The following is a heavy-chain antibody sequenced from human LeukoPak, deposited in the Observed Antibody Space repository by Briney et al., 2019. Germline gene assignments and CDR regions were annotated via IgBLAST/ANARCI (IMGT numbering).Heavy chain of an antibody. CDR3: AKDVPGIAVTTA. D-gene: IGHD6-19*01. J-gene: IGHJ5*02. Sequence: PGGSLRLSCAASGFTFSSYTMSWVRQAPGKGLEWVSTITTSDGNTYYADSVKGRFTISRDNSKNTLFLQMNSLRAEDTAIYYCAKDVPGIAVTTAWGQGTLVTVSS. CDR1: GFTFSSYT. V-gene: IGHV3-23*01. CDR2: ITTSDGNT.